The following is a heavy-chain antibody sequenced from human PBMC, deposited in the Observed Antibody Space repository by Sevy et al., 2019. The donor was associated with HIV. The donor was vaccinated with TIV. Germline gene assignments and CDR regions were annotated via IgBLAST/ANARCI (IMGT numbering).Heavy chain of an antibody. J-gene: IGHJ4*02. D-gene: IGHD6-19*01. V-gene: IGHV3-48*01. Sequence: GGSLRLSCAASGFTFSSYSMNWVRQAPGKGLEWVSYISRSSSTIYYVDSVKGRFTISTDNAKNSLYLQMNSPRADDTAVYYSPRSPPYSSGWYGIDYWGQGTLVTVSS. CDR3: PRSPPYSSGWYGIDY. CDR1: GFTFSSYS. CDR2: ISRSSSTI.